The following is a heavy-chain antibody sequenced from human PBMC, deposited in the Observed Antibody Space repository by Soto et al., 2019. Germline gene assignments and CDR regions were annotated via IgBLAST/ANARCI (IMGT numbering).Heavy chain of an antibody. Sequence: QLQLQESGPGLVKPSETLSLTCTVSGGSFSSSSYWGWIRQPPGKGLEWIGSIYSIGSTYYNPSLKSRVTISVDTSKNQFSLKLSSVTAADTAVYYCRRSSRYSTDVWGQGTTVTVSS. D-gene: IGHD6-13*01. CDR2: IYSIGST. CDR3: RRSSRYSTDV. CDR1: GGSFSSSSY. V-gene: IGHV4-39*01. J-gene: IGHJ6*02.